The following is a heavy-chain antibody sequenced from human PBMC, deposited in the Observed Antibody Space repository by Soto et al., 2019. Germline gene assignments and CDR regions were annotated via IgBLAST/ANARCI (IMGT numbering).Heavy chain of an antibody. V-gene: IGHV4-39*01. CDR1: GGSISSSSYF. J-gene: IGHJ5*02. CDR3: ASHPRHFWFAP. CDR2: IYYSGST. Sequence: PSETLSLTCSGSGGSISSSSYFWGWIRQPPGKGLEWIGSIYYSGSTYYNPSLKSRVTVSVDTSKNQFSLKLSSVTAADTAVYYCASHPRHFWFAPWGQGTLVPVSS.